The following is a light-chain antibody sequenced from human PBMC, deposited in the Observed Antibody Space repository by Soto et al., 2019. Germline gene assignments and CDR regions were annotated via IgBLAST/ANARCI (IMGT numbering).Light chain of an antibody. V-gene: IGKV3-15*01. J-gene: IGKJ4*01. CDR3: QQRSNWPRLT. CDR1: QSVNNK. CDR2: GAS. Sequence: EIMMTQSPATLSASPGERAALSCRASQSVNNKLAWYQQTPGQPPRLLIYGASTRAGDTPDRFSGGGSGTDFTLTISRLEPEDFAVYYCQQRSNWPRLTFGGGTKV.